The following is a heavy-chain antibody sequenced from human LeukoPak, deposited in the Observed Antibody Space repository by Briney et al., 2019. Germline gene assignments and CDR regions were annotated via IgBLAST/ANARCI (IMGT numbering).Heavy chain of an antibody. CDR2: IIPIFGTA. J-gene: IGHJ3*02. CDR3: AREKPLGITMIVPLSAFDI. D-gene: IGHD3-22*01. V-gene: IGHV1-69*13. CDR1: GYTFTGYY. Sequence: GASVKFSCKASGYTFTGYYMHWVRQAPGQGLEWMGGIIPIFGTANYAQKFQGRVTITADESTSTAYMELSSLRSEDTAVYYCAREKPLGITMIVPLSAFDIWGQGTMVTVSS.